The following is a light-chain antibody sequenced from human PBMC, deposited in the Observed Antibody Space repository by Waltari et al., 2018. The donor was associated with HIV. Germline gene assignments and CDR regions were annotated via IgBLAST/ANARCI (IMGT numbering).Light chain of an antibody. CDR1: SGSVPTSYH. V-gene: IGLV8-61*01. Sequence: QTVVTQEPSHSVSPGGTVPLTCGLNSGSVPTSYHPSWYQQTPGQTPPTLIYSTNTRSSGVPDRFSGSILGNKAALTITGAQADDESDYYCVLYMGGGIWVFGGGTKVTVL. J-gene: IGLJ3*02. CDR2: STN. CDR3: VLYMGGGIWV.